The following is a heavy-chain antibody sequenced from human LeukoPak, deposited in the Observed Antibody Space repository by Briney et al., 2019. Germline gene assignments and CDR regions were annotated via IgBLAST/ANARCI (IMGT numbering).Heavy chain of an antibody. Sequence: SETLSLTCTVSGGSISSGGYYWSWIRQHPGKGLEWIGYIYYSGSTYYNPSLKSRVTISVDTSKNQFSPKLSSVTAADTAVYYCARGGAPSSGWYPTFFYWGQGTLVTVSS. CDR3: ARGGAPSSGWYPTFFY. V-gene: IGHV4-31*03. D-gene: IGHD6-19*01. CDR1: GGSISSGGYY. CDR2: IYYSGST. J-gene: IGHJ4*02.